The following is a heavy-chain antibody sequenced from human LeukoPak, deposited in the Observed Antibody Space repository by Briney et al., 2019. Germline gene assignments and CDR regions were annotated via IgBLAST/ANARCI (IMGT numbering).Heavy chain of an antibody. CDR1: GDSISNYY. J-gene: IGHJ4*02. Sequence: PSETLSLTCTVSGDSISNYYWSWIRQPPGKGLEWIGYIYKSGSTNYNPSLKSRVTISVDTPKNQFSLKVSSVTAADTAVYYCARLTGGGYTGNFDFWGQGILVTVSS. CDR2: IYKSGST. CDR3: ARLTGGGYTGNFDF. V-gene: IGHV4-59*08. D-gene: IGHD5-12*01.